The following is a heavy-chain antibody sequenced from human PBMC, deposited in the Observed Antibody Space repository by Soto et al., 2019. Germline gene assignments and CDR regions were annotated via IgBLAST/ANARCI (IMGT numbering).Heavy chain of an antibody. V-gene: IGHV1-69*01. CDR1: GGTFSSYA. Sequence: QVQLVQSGAEVKKPGSSVKVSCKASGGTFSSYAISWVRQAPGQGLEWMGGIIPIFGTANYAQKFQGRVTITADESTSTAYMELSSLSSEDTAVYYCARGAAYYYDSSGYYPKYNWFDPWGQGTLVTVSS. CDR2: IIPIFGTA. D-gene: IGHD3-22*01. J-gene: IGHJ5*02. CDR3: ARGAAYYYDSSGYYPKYNWFDP.